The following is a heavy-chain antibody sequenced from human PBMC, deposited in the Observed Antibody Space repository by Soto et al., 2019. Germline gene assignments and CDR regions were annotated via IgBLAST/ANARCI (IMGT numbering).Heavy chain of an antibody. CDR3: AREGMGFSNWFDP. CDR2: MNSDGSDT. CDR1: GFTFSSYW. Sequence: PGGSLRLSCAASGFTFSSYWMHWVRQAPGKGLVWVSRMNSDGSDTNYADSVKGRFTISRDNAKNTVYLQMNSLRVEDTAVYYCAREGMGFSNWFDPRGQGTLVTISS. D-gene: IGHD2-8*01. J-gene: IGHJ5*02. V-gene: IGHV3-74*01.